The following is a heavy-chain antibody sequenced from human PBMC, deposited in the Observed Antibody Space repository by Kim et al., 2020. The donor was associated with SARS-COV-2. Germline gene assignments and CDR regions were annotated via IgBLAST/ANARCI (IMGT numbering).Heavy chain of an antibody. D-gene: IGHD2-15*01. V-gene: IGHV4-34*01. CDR2: T. Sequence: TNYNPSLKSRVTISVDTSKNQFSLKLSSVTAADTAVYYCARGRGGRAFDIWGQGTMVTVSS. CDR3: ARGRGGRAFDI. J-gene: IGHJ3*02.